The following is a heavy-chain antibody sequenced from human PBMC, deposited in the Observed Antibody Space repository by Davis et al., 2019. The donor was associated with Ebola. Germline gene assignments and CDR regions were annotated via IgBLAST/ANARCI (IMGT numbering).Heavy chain of an antibody. J-gene: IGHJ5*02. V-gene: IGHV4-39*01. CDR1: GGSISSSSYY. CDR3: ARGVWPGWFDP. D-gene: IGHD2-21*01. Sequence: MPGGSLRLSCTVSGGSISSSSYYWGWIRQPPGKGLEWIGSIYYSGSTYYNPSLKSRVTISVDTSKNQFSLKLSSVTPEDTAVYYCARGVWPGWFDPWGQGTLVTVSS. CDR2: IYYSGST.